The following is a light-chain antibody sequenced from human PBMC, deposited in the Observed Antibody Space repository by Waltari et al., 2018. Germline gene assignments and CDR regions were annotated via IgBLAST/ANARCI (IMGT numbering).Light chain of an antibody. J-gene: IGKJ3*01. CDR2: RAS. Sequence: DIQMTQSPSSLSASIGDRVSITCRASQGISSWLAWYQQKPGKAPRLLIYRASSLYSGVPSTLSGSGSGTDFTLTISSLQPEDFATYYCQQYSSVPFTFGPGTKLDMK. V-gene: IGKV1-12*01. CDR1: QGISSW. CDR3: QQYSSVPFT.